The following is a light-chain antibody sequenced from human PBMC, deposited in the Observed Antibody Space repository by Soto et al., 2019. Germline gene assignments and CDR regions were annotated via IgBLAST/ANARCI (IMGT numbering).Light chain of an antibody. V-gene: IGLV2-14*01. CDR3: SSYTITSTPV. CDR1: SGDVGGLNY. CDR2: EVS. Sequence: QSVLTQPASVSGSPGQSITISCTGTSGDVGGLNYVSWYQQHPGKAPKLMIFEVSDRPSGVSNRFSASKSGNTASLTISGLQAEDEADYYCSSYTITSTPVFGGGTKLTVL. J-gene: IGLJ2*01.